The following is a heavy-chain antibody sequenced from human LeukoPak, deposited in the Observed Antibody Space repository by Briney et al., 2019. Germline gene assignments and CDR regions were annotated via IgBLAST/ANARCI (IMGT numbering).Heavy chain of an antibody. CDR3: AKVGGYSSSSSSGTYAFDY. Sequence: PGGSLRLSCAASGFTFSSYAMSWVRQAPGKGLEWVSAISGSGGSTYYADAVKGRFTVSRDNSKNTLYLQMNSLRAVDTAVYYCAKVGGYSSSSSSGTYAFDYWGQGTLVTVSS. D-gene: IGHD6-6*01. V-gene: IGHV3-23*01. CDR2: ISGSGGST. J-gene: IGHJ4*02. CDR1: GFTFSSYA.